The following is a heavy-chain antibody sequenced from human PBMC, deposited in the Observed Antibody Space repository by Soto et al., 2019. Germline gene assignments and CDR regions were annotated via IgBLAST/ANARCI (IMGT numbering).Heavy chain of an antibody. Sequence: ASVQVSCKASGYTFTGYYMHWVRQAPGQGLEWMGWINPNSGGTNYAQKFQGRVTMTRDTSISTAYMELSRLRSDDTAVYYCARVGGVVNYGMDVWGQGTTVTVSS. J-gene: IGHJ6*02. CDR1: GYTFTGYY. D-gene: IGHD3-16*01. CDR2: INPNSGGT. CDR3: ARVGGVVNYGMDV. V-gene: IGHV1-2*02.